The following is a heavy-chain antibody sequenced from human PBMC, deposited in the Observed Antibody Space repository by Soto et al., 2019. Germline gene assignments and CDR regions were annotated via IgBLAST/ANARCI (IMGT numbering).Heavy chain of an antibody. CDR3: ANYKEYGSPSPLG. V-gene: IGHV3-23*01. CDR1: SSYA. D-gene: IGHD1-1*01. CDR2: ISGSGGGT. Sequence: EVQVLESGGGFVQPGGSLRLSCAASSSYAMSWVRQAPGKGLEWVSTISGSGGGTYYADSVKGRFTISRDNSKNTLYLQMDSLRVEDTAVYYCANYKEYGSPSPLGWGQGTLVTVSS. J-gene: IGHJ4*02.